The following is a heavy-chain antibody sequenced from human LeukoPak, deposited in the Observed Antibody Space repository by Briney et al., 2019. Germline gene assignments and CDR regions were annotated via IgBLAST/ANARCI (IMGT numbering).Heavy chain of an antibody. J-gene: IGHJ3*02. V-gene: IGHV3-23*01. Sequence: ETLSLTCTVSGGSISSGSYYWGWIRQPPGKGLEWVSGISHSGGGTYYADSVKGRFTISRDNSKNTLYLQMNSLRAEDTAVYYCARSRVPASLDQVFDIWGLGTMVTVSS. CDR2: ISHSGGGT. CDR3: ARSRVPASLDQVFDI. D-gene: IGHD2-2*01. CDR1: GGSISSGSYY.